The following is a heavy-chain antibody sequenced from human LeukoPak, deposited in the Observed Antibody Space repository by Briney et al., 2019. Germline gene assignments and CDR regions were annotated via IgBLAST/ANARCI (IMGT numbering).Heavy chain of an antibody. CDR1: GYTFTNYA. J-gene: IGHJ4*02. CDR3: ARDQSYYDSSGLDY. D-gene: IGHD3-22*01. CDR2: INAGNGDT. V-gene: IGHV1-3*03. Sequence: ASVKVSCKASGYTFTNYAIHWVRQAPGQRLEWMGWINAGNGDTKYSQEFQGRVTMTRDMSTSTVYMELSSLRSEDTAVYYCARDQSYYDSSGLDYWGQGTLVTVSS.